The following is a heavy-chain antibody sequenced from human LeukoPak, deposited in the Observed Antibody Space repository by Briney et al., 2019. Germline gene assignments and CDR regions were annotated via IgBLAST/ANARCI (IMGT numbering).Heavy chain of an antibody. D-gene: IGHD6-13*01. V-gene: IGHV1-46*01. CDR3: AREMGVAAAGAFDY. J-gene: IGHJ4*02. CDR2: INPSGGST. CDR1: GYTFTSYY. Sequence: ASVKVSCKASGYTFTSYYMHWVRQAPGQGLEWMGIINPSGGSTSYAQKFQGRVTMTRDTSISTAYMELSRLRSDDTAVYYCAREMGVAAAGAFDYWGQGTLVTVSS.